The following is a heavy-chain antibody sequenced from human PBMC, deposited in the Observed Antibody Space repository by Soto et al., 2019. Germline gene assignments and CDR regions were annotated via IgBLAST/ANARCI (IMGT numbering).Heavy chain of an antibody. V-gene: IGHV1-69*02. Sequence: QVQLVQSGAEVKKPGSSVKVSCKASGGTFSSYTISWVRQAPGQGLEWMGRIIPILGIANYAQKFQGRGTITADKSTGTAYMELSSLRSEDPAVYYCAGDYGGNSLGYWGQGTLVTVSS. CDR2: IIPILGIA. J-gene: IGHJ4*02. CDR1: GGTFSSYT. CDR3: AGDYGGNSLGY. D-gene: IGHD4-17*01.